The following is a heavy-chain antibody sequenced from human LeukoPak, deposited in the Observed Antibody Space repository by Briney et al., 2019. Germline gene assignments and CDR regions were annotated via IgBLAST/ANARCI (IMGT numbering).Heavy chain of an antibody. CDR1: GGSFSGYY. D-gene: IGHD3-22*01. CDR2: INHSGST. V-gene: IGHV4-34*01. Sequence: SETLSLTCAVYGGSFSGYYWSWIRQPPGKGLEWIGEINHSGSTNYNPSLKSRVTISVDTSKNQFSLKLSSVTAADTAAYYCARDTYYCDSSGYPRLDYWGQGTLVTVSP. J-gene: IGHJ4*02. CDR3: ARDTYYCDSSGYPRLDY.